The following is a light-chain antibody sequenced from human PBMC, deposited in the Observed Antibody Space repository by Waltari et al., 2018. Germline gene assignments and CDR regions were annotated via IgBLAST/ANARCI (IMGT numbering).Light chain of an antibody. CDR3: HLRDSNAKHQHVL. Sequence: SSELTQDPAVSVALGQTVRITCQGDSLRRYYVSWYQQKPGQAPVLVIYGNNNRPSGIPDRYSGSSSGDTASLTINGAQAEDEGDYYCHLRDSNAKHQHVLFGGGTKLTV. V-gene: IGLV3-19*01. CDR2: GNN. J-gene: IGLJ2*01. CDR1: SLRRYY.